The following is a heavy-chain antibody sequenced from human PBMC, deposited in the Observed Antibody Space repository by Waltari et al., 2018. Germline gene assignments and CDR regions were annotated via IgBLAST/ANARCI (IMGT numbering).Heavy chain of an antibody. D-gene: IGHD3-10*01. Sequence: EVQLVESGGGLVKPGGSLRLSCAASGFTFSNAWMSWVRQAPGKGLEWVGRIKSKTDGGTTDYAAPVKGRFTISRDDSKNTLYLQMNSLRSEDTAVYYCARGIGVPAATRFGELFEMGYWGQGTLVTVSS. CDR2: IKSKTDGGTT. CDR1: GFTFSNAW. J-gene: IGHJ4*02. V-gene: IGHV3-15*01. CDR3: ARGIGVPAATRFGELFEMGY.